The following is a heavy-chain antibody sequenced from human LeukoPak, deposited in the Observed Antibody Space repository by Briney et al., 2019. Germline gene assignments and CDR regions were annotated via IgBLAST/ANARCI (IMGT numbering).Heavy chain of an antibody. J-gene: IGHJ4*02. CDR2: IKQDGSEK. Sequence: PGGSLRLSCAASGFIFSSYWMSWVRQAPGKGLEWVANIKQDGSEKYYVDSVKGRFTISRDNAKNSLYLQMNSLRAEDTAVYYCARDVLYDSSDYWGQGTLVTVSS. D-gene: IGHD3-22*01. CDR3: ARDVLYDSSDY. V-gene: IGHV3-7*03. CDR1: GFIFSSYW.